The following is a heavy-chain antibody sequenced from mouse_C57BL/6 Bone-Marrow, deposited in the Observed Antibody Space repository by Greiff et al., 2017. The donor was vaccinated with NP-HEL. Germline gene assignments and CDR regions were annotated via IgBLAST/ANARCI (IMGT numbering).Heavy chain of an antibody. CDR3: AKDPYYYGSSYNDY. J-gene: IGHJ2*01. CDR1: GYTFTDYY. Sequence: VQLQQSGPELVKPGASVKISCKASGYTFTDYYMNWVKQSHGKSLEWIGDINPNNGGTSYNQKFKGKATLTVDKSSSTAYMELRSLTSEDSAVYYCAKDPYYYGSSYNDYWGQGTTLTVSS. CDR2: INPNNGGT. D-gene: IGHD1-1*01. V-gene: IGHV1-26*01.